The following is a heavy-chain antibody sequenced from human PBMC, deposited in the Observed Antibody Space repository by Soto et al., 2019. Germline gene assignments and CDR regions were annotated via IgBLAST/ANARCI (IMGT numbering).Heavy chain of an antibody. D-gene: IGHD3-10*01. CDR3: ATIIGY. V-gene: IGHV3-66*01. CDR2: IYSDDNA. CDR1: GLTVSSNS. Sequence: EVQLVESGGGLVQPGGTLRLSCAASGLTVSSNSMSWVRQAPGKGLEWVSVIYSDDNAYYADSVKGRFTISRDNSKNTLYLQMNSLRAEDTALYYCATIIGYWGQGTLVTVSS. J-gene: IGHJ4*02.